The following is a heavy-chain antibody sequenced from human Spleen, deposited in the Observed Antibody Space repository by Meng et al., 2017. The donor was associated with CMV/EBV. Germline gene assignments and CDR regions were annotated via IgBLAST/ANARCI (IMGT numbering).Heavy chain of an antibody. CDR3: ARDLLLYGMDV. Sequence: LRLSCTVSGGSISSDDYYWSWIRQPPGKGLEWIGYIDYSGSTYYNPSLKSRVTISVDTSKNQFSLKLSSVTAADTAVYYCARDLLLYGMDVWGQGTTVTV. CDR2: IDYSGST. J-gene: IGHJ6*02. CDR1: GGSISSDDYY. D-gene: IGHD2-21*02. V-gene: IGHV4-30-4*08.